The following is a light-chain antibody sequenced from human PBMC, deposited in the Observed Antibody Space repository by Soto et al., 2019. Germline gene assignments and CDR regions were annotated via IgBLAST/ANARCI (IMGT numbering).Light chain of an antibody. Sequence: EIVLTQSPATLALAQGERPTLSCRASQFLSSYLAWYQQNPGQPPRLLIYDKSNRATGIPARFSGSRAGTDFTLTISSLEPEDFGVYFCHQRNKFGQGTRLEIK. CDR1: QFLSSY. V-gene: IGKV3-11*01. CDR3: HQRNK. J-gene: IGKJ5*01. CDR2: DKS.